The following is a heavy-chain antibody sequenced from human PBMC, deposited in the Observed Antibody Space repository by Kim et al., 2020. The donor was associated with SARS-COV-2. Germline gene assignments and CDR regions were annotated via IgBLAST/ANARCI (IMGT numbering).Heavy chain of an antibody. CDR2: INPSGGTT. D-gene: IGHD5-12*01. Sequence: ASVKVSCKASGYTFTSYYMHWVRQAPGQGLEWMGIINPSGGTTSYAQKFQGRVTMTRDTSTSTVYMELSSLRSEDTALYYCARDLSVDIVATTNWVGAFDIWGQGTMVTVSS. J-gene: IGHJ3*02. CDR1: GYTFTSYY. CDR3: ARDLSVDIVATTNWVGAFDI. V-gene: IGHV1-46*01.